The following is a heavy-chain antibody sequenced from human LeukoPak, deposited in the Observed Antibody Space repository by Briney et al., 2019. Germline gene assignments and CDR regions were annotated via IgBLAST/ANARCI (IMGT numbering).Heavy chain of an antibody. CDR1: GFTFSNYN. D-gene: IGHD3-22*01. CDR3: AKGDYYDSSALGNY. Sequence: GGSLRLSCAASGFTFSNYNMNWVRQAPGKGLEWVSSISSSSSYIYYADSVKGRFTISRDNAKNSLYLQMNSLRAEDTAVYYCAKGDYYDSSALGNYWGQGTLVTVSS. J-gene: IGHJ4*02. V-gene: IGHV3-21*01. CDR2: ISSSSSYI.